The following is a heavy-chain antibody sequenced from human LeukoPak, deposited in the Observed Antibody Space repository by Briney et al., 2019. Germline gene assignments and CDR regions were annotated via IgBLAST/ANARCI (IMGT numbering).Heavy chain of an antibody. CDR1: GYTFTSYD. CDR3: ARLLVTEYKSGWYGHNFDH. D-gene: IGHD6-13*01. J-gene: IGHJ4*02. CDR2: LSVYNGHT. V-gene: IGHV1-18*01. Sequence: ASVKVSCKASGYTFTSYDINWVRQATGQGLEWMGWLSVYNGHTSYAQKFQGVFTMTTDTSTDTAYMELRSLRSDDTAVYYCARLLVTEYKSGWYGHNFDHWGQGTQVTASS.